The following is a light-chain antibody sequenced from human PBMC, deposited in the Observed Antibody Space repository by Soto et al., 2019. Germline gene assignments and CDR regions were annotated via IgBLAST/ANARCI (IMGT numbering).Light chain of an antibody. CDR2: GAS. CDR1: QSVNSD. J-gene: IGKJ1*01. Sequence: EIVMTQSPATLSVSPGERATLSCRASQSVNSDLAWYQQKPGQAPRLLIYGASTRATGIPARFSGSGSGTEFTLTISSLQSEDFAVYYCQQYNNWPPSKTFGQGTKV. CDR3: QQYNNWPPSKT. V-gene: IGKV3-15*01.